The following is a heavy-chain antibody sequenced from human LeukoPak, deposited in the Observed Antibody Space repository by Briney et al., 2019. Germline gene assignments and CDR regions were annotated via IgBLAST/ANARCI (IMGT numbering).Heavy chain of an antibody. J-gene: IGHJ3*02. CDR2: IYHSGST. Sequence: SGTLSLTCAVSGGSISSSNWWSWVRQPPGKGLEWIGEIYHSGSTNYNPSLKSRVTISVDKSKNQFSLKLSSVTAADTAVYYCARPRRYCSSTSCYKDAFDIWGQGTMVTVSS. CDR3: ARPRRYCSSTSCYKDAFDI. CDR1: GGSISSSNW. V-gene: IGHV4-4*02. D-gene: IGHD2-2*02.